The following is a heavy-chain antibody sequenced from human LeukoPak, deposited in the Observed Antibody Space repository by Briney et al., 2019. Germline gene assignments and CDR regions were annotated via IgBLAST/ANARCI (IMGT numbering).Heavy chain of an antibody. D-gene: IGHD6-13*01. CDR3: ARGGAAGKRYYYYYGMDV. Sequence: AGGSLRLSCAASGFTFSSYWMHWVRQAPGKGLVWVSRINSDGSSTSYADSVKGRFTISRDNAKNTPYLQMNSLRAEDTAVYYCARGGAAGKRYYYYYGMDVWGQGTTVTVSS. V-gene: IGHV3-74*01. CDR2: INSDGSST. CDR1: GFTFSSYW. J-gene: IGHJ6*02.